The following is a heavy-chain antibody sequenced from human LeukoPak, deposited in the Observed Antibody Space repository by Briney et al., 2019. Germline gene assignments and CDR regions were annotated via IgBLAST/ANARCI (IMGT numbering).Heavy chain of an antibody. Sequence: SETLSPTCTVSGGSISSYYWSWIRQPAGKGLEWIGRIYTSGSTNYNPSLKSRVTISVDKSKNQFSLKLSSVTAADTAVYYCAREIVVGATRDAFDIWGQGTMVTVSS. V-gene: IGHV4-4*07. CDR3: AREIVVGATRDAFDI. J-gene: IGHJ3*02. CDR2: IYTSGST. CDR1: GGSISSYY. D-gene: IGHD1-26*01.